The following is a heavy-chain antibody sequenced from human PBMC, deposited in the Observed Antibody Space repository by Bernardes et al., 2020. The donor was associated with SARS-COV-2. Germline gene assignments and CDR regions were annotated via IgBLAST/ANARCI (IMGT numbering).Heavy chain of an antibody. CDR1: GFTFSSYS. CDR2: ISSSSSYI. J-gene: IGHJ6*02. CDR3: ASCAGYSSGWYFPHNYYYGMDV. Sequence: GGSLRLSCAASGFTFSSYSMNWVRQAPGKGLEWVSSISSSSSYIYYADSVKGRFTISRDNAKNSLYLQMNSLRAEDTAVYYCASCAGYSSGWYFPHNYYYGMDVWGQGTTVTVSS. D-gene: IGHD6-19*01. V-gene: IGHV3-21*01.